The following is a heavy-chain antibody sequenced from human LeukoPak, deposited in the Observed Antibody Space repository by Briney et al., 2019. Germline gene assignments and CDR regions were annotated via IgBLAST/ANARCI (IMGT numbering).Heavy chain of an antibody. CDR1: GYSFSDFW. Sequence: GEALKISLKASGYSFSDFWSSWVREMAGKGVGWKGRIDPSDSYTSDSRSCRGHVTISSDVSSSTAFLQWSSLQAWDTAGYYGGSTRSGRYYIPYYFDSWRQGTLVAVSS. V-gene: IGHV5-10-1*01. J-gene: IGHJ4*02. CDR2: IDPSDSYT. CDR3: GSTRSGRYYIPYYFDS. D-gene: IGHD3-10*01.